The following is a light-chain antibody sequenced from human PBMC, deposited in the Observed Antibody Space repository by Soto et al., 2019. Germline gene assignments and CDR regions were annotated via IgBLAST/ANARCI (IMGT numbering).Light chain of an antibody. J-gene: IGKJ2*01. V-gene: IGKV3-20*01. Sequence: EIVLTQSPGTLSLSPGERATLSCRASQSVRSNYLAWYQQKPGQAPRLRIYGASCRATGIPDRFSGTGSGTDFTLTISRLEPEDFAVYYCQQYGGSPYTFGQGTKLEIK. CDR1: QSVRSNY. CDR3: QQYGGSPYT. CDR2: GAS.